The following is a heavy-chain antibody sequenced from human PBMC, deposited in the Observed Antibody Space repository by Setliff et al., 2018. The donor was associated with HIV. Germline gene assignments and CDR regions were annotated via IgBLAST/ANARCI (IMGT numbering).Heavy chain of an antibody. J-gene: IGHJ4*02. CDR3: ADYGPLGVI. Sequence: GGSLRLSCEASGFTFTDAWMNWVRQAPGKGLEWVGRIKSKRDGETTEYAAPVKGRFTISRHDSRETVYLQMNSLKSEDTAVYYCADYGPLGVIWGQGTSVTSPQ. V-gene: IGHV3-15*01. CDR2: IKSKRDGETT. CDR1: GFTFTDAW. D-gene: IGHD4-17*01.